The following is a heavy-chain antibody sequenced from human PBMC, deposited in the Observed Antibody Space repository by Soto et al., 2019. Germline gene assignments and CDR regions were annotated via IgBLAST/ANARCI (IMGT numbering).Heavy chain of an antibody. CDR3: AREDFDWLTLRGSRAFDI. CDR2: VRYDGSNK. J-gene: IGHJ3*02. CDR1: GFTFSSYG. D-gene: IGHD3-9*01. V-gene: IGHV3-33*01. Sequence: QVQLVESGGGVVQPGRSLRLSCAASGFTFSSYGMHWVRQAPGKGLEWVAVVRYDGSNKYYADSVKGRFTISRDNSKNARYMHMSSMRAEDTAVYYCAREDFDWLTLRGSRAFDIWGQGTMVTVSS.